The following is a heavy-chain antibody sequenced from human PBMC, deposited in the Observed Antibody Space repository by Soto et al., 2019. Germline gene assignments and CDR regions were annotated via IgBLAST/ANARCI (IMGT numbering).Heavy chain of an antibody. CDR3: ARLSGDHSAFFSYGMDA. CDR2: INSDGTIS. Sequence: LRRSCAASGFTFDTYWMDSVRQAPGKGPEWLSGINSDGTISSYADSVKGRFTISRYNARNTLSLQMNSLRADDTAVYYCARLSGDHSAFFSYGMDAWGQGTTVTVSS. CDR1: GFTFDTYW. J-gene: IGHJ6*02. D-gene: IGHD2-21*01. V-gene: IGHV3-74*01.